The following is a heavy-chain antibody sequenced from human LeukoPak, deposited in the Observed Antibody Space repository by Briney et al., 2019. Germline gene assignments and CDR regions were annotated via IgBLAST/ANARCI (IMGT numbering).Heavy chain of an antibody. CDR2: INPNSGGT. CDR1: GYTFTAYY. D-gene: IGHD6-19*01. CDR3: ARDVGSGWCPDY. J-gene: IGHJ4*02. V-gene: IGHV1-2*04. Sequence: GASVKVSCKASGYTFTAYYVHWVRQAPGQGLEWMGWINPNSGGTNYAQKFQGWVTMTRDTSISTAYMELSSLKSDDAAVYYCARDVGSGWCPDYWGQGTLVAVSS.